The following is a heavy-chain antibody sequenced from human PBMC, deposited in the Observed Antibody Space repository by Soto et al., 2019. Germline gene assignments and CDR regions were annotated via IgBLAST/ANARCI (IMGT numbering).Heavy chain of an antibody. CDR1: GYTFTSYD. J-gene: IGHJ4*02. CDR2: MNPNTGNS. CDR3: ARRAETNGWNGFGDDKYYFDF. Sequence: ASVKVSCKAFGYTFTSYDIYWVRQATGQGLEWMGWMNPNTGNSAYAQKFQGRVTVTSDTSINTVHMELSSLRSEDTAVYYCARRAETNGWNGFGDDKYYFDFWGQGTLLTVSS. D-gene: IGHD1-1*01. V-gene: IGHV1-8*01.